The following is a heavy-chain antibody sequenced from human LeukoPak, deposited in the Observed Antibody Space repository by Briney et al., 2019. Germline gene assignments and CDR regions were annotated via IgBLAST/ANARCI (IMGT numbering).Heavy chain of an antibody. CDR1: GFTVSSNY. CDR3: AREGYSSGDTLDAFDI. J-gene: IGHJ3*02. V-gene: IGHV3-66*01. CDR2: IYSGGST. D-gene: IGHD6-19*01. Sequence: GGSLRLSCAASGFTVSSNYMSWVRQAPGKGLEWVSVIYSGGSTYYADSVKGRFTISRDNSKNTLYLQMNSLRAEDTAVYYCAREGYSSGDTLDAFDIWGQGTMVTVSS.